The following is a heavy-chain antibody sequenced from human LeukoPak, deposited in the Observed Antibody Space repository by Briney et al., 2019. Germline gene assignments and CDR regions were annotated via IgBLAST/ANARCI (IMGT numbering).Heavy chain of an antibody. Sequence: SETLSLTCAVYGGFFSGYYWSWIRQPPGKVLEWIGEINHSGSTNYNPSLKSRVTISVDTSKNQFSLKLSSVTAADTAVYYCARPLASIAVAGYANRGVLGYWGQGTLVTVSS. J-gene: IGHJ4*02. D-gene: IGHD6-19*01. CDR1: GGFFSGYY. CDR2: INHSGST. V-gene: IGHV4-34*01. CDR3: ARPLASIAVAGYANRGVLGY.